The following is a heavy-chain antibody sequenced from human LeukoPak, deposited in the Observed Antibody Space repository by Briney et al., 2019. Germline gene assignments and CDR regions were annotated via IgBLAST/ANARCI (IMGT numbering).Heavy chain of an antibody. V-gene: IGHV1-2*02. J-gene: IGHJ4*02. CDR1: GYTFTGYY. D-gene: IGHD3-22*01. CDR2: INPNSGGT. CDR3: ARDTIYDSSGYYFFDY. Sequence: GASVKVSCKASGYTFTGYYMHWVRQAPGQGLEWMGWINPNSGGTNYAQKFQGKVTMTRDTSISTAYMELSRLRSDDTAVYYCARDTIYDSSGYYFFDYWGQGTLVTVSS.